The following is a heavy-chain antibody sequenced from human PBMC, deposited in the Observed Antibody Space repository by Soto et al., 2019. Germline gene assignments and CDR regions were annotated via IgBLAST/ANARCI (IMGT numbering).Heavy chain of an antibody. D-gene: IGHD6-13*01. V-gene: IGHV1-69*06. CDR3: ARDLADVHLWDAFDV. CDR2: IVPMFGTT. CDR1: GDTFNSYG. J-gene: IGHJ3*01. Sequence: QVQLVQSGPELKKTGSSVKVSCKAPGDTFNSYGISWVRQAPGQGLEWMGGIVPMFGTTNLALKFEDRVTITADKLTTTVYMEIRGLTSKDTAVYYCARDLADVHLWDAFDVWGYGTRVTGSS.